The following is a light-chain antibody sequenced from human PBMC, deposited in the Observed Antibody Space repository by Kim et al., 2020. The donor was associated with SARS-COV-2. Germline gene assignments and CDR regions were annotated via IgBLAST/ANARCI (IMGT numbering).Light chain of an antibody. CDR3: QQYYSYLWT. V-gene: IGKV1-8*01. CDR1: QGISSY. J-gene: IGKJ1*01. Sequence: ASTGYRVTITCRASQGISSYLAWYQQKPGKAPKLLIYAASTLQSGVPSRFSGSGSGTDFTLTISCLQSEDFATYYCQQYYSYLWTFGQGTKVDIK. CDR2: AAS.